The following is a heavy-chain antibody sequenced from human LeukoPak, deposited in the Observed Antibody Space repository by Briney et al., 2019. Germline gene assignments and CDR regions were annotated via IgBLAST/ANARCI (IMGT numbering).Heavy chain of an antibody. CDR3: AKDLGWIQFGY. CDR1: GFTFSTFW. D-gene: IGHD5-18*01. CDR2: IGSDGSNT. J-gene: IGHJ4*02. Sequence: GGSLRLSCAPSGFTFSTFWMHWVRQAPGKGLVWVSRIGSDGSNTNYADSVKGRFTISRDNSKNTVYLQVRSLRAEDTAVYYCAKDLGWIQFGYWGQGALVTVSS. V-gene: IGHV3-74*01.